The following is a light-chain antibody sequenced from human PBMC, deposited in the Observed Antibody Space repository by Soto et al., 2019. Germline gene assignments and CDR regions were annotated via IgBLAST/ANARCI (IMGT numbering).Light chain of an antibody. CDR3: NSYAGGLVL. Sequence: QSVLTQPRSVSGSPGQSVTISCTGTKNDVGFYNYVSWYQQQLGKAPKLLIYDVNKRPSGVPPRFSGSKSANTASLTISGLQAADEADYYCNSYAGGLVLFGGGTKLTVL. CDR1: KNDVGFYNY. CDR2: DVN. V-gene: IGLV2-11*01. J-gene: IGLJ2*01.